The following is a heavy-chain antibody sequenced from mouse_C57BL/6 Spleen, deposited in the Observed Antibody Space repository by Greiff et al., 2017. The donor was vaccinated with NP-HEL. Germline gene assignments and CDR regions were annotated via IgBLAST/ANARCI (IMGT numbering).Heavy chain of an antibody. Sequence: QVQLQQPGAELVKPGASVKLSCKASGYTFTSYWMHWVKQRPGQGLEWIGMIHPNSGSTNYNEKFKSKATLTVDKSSSTAYMQLSSLTSEDSAVYYCARGTTVVAGAMDYWGQGTSVTVSS. CDR3: ARGTTVVAGAMDY. CDR2: IHPNSGST. J-gene: IGHJ4*01. D-gene: IGHD1-1*01. CDR1: GYTFTSYW. V-gene: IGHV1-64*01.